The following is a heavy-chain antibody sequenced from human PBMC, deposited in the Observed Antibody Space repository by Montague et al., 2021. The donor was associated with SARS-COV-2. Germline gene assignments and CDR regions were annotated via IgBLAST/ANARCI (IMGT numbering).Heavy chain of an antibody. CDR3: ARHRGYGDHCLYNWFHP. J-gene: IGHJ5*02. Sequence: SETLSLTCTVSGDSTSCPNCYWSCIRQATGKGWIWKGTINNSGTTXYKPSRKSRLTISIDTSKNHFTLKLTSATAADTSVYYCARHRGYGDHCLYNWFHPWGQGTLVTASS. D-gene: IGHD4-17*01. CDR1: GDSTSCPNCY. CDR2: INNSGTT. V-gene: IGHV4-39*01.